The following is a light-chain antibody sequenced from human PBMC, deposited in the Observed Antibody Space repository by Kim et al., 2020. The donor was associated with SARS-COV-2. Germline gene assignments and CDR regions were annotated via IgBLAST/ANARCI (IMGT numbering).Light chain of an antibody. CDR2: GAS. Sequence: EIVMTQSPATLSVSPGERATLSCRASQSVSSNLAWYQQKPGQAPRLLIYGASTRATGIPARFSGSGSGTEFTLTISSLQSEDFAVYYCQQYNNWPPRYTFGQRTKLAI. CDR3: QQYNNWPPRYT. J-gene: IGKJ2*01. V-gene: IGKV3-15*01. CDR1: QSVSSN.